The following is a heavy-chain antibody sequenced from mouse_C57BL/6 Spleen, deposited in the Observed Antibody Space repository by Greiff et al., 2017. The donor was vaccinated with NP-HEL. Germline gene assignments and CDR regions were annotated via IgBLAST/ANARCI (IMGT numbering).Heavy chain of an antibody. Sequence: EVKVVESEGGLVQPGSSMKLSCTASGFTFSDYYMAWVRQVPEKGLEWVANINYDGSSTYYLDSLKSRFIISRDNAKNILYLQMSSLKSEDTATYYCAREGTTVVGGFDVWGTGTTVTVSS. J-gene: IGHJ1*03. CDR1: GFTFSDYY. V-gene: IGHV5-16*01. D-gene: IGHD1-1*01. CDR3: AREGTTVVGGFDV. CDR2: INYDGSST.